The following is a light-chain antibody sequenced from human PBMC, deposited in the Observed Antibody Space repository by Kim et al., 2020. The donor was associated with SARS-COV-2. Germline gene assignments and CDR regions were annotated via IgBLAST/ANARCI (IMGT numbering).Light chain of an antibody. CDR3: RSRDSSSYVV. CDR2: GKN. J-gene: IGLJ2*01. V-gene: IGLV3-19*01. Sequence: SSELTQDPAVSVALGQTVRITCRGDSLRSFYASWYQQRPGQAPILVIYGKNTRPSGIPDRFSGSTSGNTASLTIPGAQAEDEANYYCRSRDSSSYVVFGGGTQLTVL. CDR1: SLRSFY.